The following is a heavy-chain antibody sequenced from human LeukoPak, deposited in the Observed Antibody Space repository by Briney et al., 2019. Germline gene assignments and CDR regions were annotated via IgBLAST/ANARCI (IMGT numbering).Heavy chain of an antibody. J-gene: IGHJ4*02. Sequence: SETLSLTCAVYGGSFSGYYWSWIRQPPGKGLEWIGEINPSGSTNYNPSLKSRVTISVDTSKNQFSPKLSSVTAADTAVYYCARGGYDFWSGYSPYYFDYWGQGTLVTVSS. D-gene: IGHD3-3*01. CDR1: GGSFSGYY. V-gene: IGHV4-34*01. CDR3: ARGGYDFWSGYSPYYFDY. CDR2: INPSGST.